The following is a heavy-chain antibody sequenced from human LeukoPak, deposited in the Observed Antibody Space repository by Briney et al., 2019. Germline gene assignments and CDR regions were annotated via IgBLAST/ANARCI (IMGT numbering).Heavy chain of an antibody. J-gene: IGHJ4*02. Sequence: SETLSLTCAVYGEAFSGYYWSWIRQPPGKGLEWIGEINHSGSTNYNPSLKSRVTISVDTSQNQFSLKLNSVTAADTAVYYCARDTYYYGSGIDYWGQGTLVTVSS. V-gene: IGHV4-34*01. D-gene: IGHD3-10*01. CDR2: INHSGST. CDR1: GEAFSGYY. CDR3: ARDTYYYGSGIDY.